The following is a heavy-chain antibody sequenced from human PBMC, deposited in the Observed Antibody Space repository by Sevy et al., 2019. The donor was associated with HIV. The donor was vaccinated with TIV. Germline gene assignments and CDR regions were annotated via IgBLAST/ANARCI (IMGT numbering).Heavy chain of an antibody. V-gene: IGHV3-53*01. CDR2: IYSGGST. CDR3: ARELVYYYYYYGMDV. J-gene: IGHJ6*02. Sequence: GGYLRLSCAASGFTVSSNYMSWVRQAPGKGLEWVSVIYSGGSTYYADSVKGRFTISRDNSKNTLYLQMNSLRAEDTAVYYCARELVYYYYYYGMDVWGQGTTVTVSS. CDR1: GFTVSSNY. D-gene: IGHD2-8*02.